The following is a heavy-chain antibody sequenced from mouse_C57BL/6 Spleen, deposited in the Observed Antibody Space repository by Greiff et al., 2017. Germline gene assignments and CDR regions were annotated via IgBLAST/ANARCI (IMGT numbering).Heavy chain of an antibody. J-gene: IGHJ1*03. V-gene: IGHV1-78*01. CDR2: IYPRDGST. D-gene: IGHD2-14*01. Sequence: QVQLQQSDAELVKPGASVKISCKVSGYTFIDHTIHWMNQRPEQGLEWIGYIYPRDGSTKYNEKFKGKATLTADKSSSTVYMQRNSLEAEDSAFYFSARKGVRYWYCDVWGTGTTVTVSS. CDR3: ARKGVRYWYCDV. CDR1: GYTFIDHT.